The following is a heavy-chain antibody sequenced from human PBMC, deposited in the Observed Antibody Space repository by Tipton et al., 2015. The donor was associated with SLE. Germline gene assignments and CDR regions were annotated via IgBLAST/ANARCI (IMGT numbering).Heavy chain of an antibody. CDR1: GFTFSNYA. J-gene: IGHJ6*02. CDR3: AKRGPHYGDYGMDV. D-gene: IGHD3-16*01. Sequence: SLRLSCAASGFTFSNYAMRWVRQAPGKGLEWVSGISNSGTSTYYADSVKGRFTISGDNSKNTLYLQMNSLRAEDAAIYYCAKRGPHYGDYGMDVWGQGTTVTVSS. CDR2: ISNSGTST. V-gene: IGHV3-23*01.